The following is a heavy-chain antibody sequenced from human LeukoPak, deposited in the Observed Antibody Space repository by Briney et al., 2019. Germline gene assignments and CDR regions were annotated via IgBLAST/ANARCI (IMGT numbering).Heavy chain of an antibody. Sequence: SETLSLTCTVSGYSISGGYYWGWIRQPPGKGLEWIGSIYHSGSTYYNPSLKSRVTISVDTSKNQFSLKLSSVTAADTAVYYCARAMVRGVSRGDYWGQGTLVTVSS. CDR1: GYSISGGYY. V-gene: IGHV4-38-2*02. CDR3: ARAMVRGVSRGDY. J-gene: IGHJ4*02. D-gene: IGHD3-10*01. CDR2: IYHSGST.